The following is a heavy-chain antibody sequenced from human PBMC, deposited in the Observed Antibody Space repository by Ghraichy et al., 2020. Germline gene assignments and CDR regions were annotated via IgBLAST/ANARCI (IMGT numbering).Heavy chain of an antibody. Sequence: ASVKVSCKASGYTFTGYYMHWVRQAPGQGLEWMGWINPNNNGTNYAQKFQGRVTMTRDTSISTAYMELSSLRSDDTAVYYCARDPNYFDSSGYELDPWGQGTLVTVSS. V-gene: IGHV1-2*02. CDR2: INPNNNGT. D-gene: IGHD3-22*01. J-gene: IGHJ5*02. CDR1: GYTFTGYY. CDR3: ARDPNYFDSSGYELDP.